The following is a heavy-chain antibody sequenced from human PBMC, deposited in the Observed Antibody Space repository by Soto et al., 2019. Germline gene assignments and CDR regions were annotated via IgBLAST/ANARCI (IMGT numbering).Heavy chain of an antibody. CDR3: AKVDPPAALYSSSWYDLDY. CDR1: GFTFSSYA. CDR2: ISGSGGST. D-gene: IGHD6-13*01. J-gene: IGHJ4*02. Sequence: GGSLRLSCAASGFTFSSYAMSWVRQAPGKGLEWVSAISGSGGSTYYADSVKGRFTISRDNSKNTLYLQMNSLRAEDTAVYYCAKVDPPAALYSSSWYDLDYWGQGTLVTVSS. V-gene: IGHV3-23*01.